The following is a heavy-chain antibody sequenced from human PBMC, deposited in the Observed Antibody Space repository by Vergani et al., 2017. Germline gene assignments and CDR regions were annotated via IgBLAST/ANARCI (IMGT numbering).Heavy chain of an antibody. CDR3: ARDRSVGEDSGSCHAFDI. D-gene: IGHD1-26*01. Sequence: EVQLVQSGAEVKKPGATVKISCKVSGYTFTDYYMHWVQQAPGKGLEWMGLVDPEDGETIYAEKFQGRVTITADTSTDTAYMELSSLRSEDTAVYYCARDRSVGEDSGSCHAFDIWGQGTMVTVSS. J-gene: IGHJ3*02. CDR1: GYTFTDYY. CDR2: VDPEDGET. V-gene: IGHV1-69-2*01.